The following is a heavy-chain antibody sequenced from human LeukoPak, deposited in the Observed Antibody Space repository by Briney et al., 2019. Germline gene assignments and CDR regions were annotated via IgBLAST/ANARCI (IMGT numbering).Heavy chain of an antibody. D-gene: IGHD2-15*01. CDR2: MNPNSGNT. Sequence: GASVKVSCKASGYTFTSYDINWVRQATGQGPEWMGWMNPNSGNTGYAQKFQGRVTMTRNTSISTAYMELSSLRSEDTAVYYCARGPRYCSGGSCYYWFDPWGQGTLVTVSS. J-gene: IGHJ5*02. CDR1: GYTFTSYD. CDR3: ARGPRYCSGGSCYYWFDP. V-gene: IGHV1-8*01.